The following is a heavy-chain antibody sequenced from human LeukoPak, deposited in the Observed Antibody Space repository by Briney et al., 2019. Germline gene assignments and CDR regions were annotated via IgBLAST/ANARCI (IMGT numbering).Heavy chain of an antibody. Sequence: PSETLSLTCTVSGGSISGSSYFWSWIRQPPGKGLDWIGYIYYSGSTNYNPFLKSRVSISVDTSKNQFSLKLSSVTAADTAVYYCARDDGDYGEYFQYWGQGTLVTVSS. D-gene: IGHD4-17*01. V-gene: IGHV4-61*01. CDR2: IYYSGST. J-gene: IGHJ1*01. CDR3: ARDDGDYGEYFQY. CDR1: GGSISGSSYF.